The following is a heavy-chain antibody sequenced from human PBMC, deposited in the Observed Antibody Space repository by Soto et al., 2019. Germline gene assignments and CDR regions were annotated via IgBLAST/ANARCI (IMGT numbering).Heavy chain of an antibody. Sequence: ASVKVSCKASGYTFTSYGISWVRQAPGQGLEWMGWISAYNGNTNYAQKLQCRVTMTTDTSTSKAYMELRSLRSDDTAVYYCAIQSGNESDYCGRGTLVTVSS. CDR2: ISAYNGNT. CDR1: GYTFTSYG. J-gene: IGHJ4*02. CDR3: AIQSGNESDY. V-gene: IGHV1-18*01. D-gene: IGHD2-15*01.